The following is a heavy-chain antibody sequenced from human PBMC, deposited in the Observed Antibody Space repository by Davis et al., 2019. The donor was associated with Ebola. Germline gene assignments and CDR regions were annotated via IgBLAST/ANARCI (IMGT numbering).Heavy chain of an antibody. CDR3: ARGWQSRLSGAFDI. Sequence: PGGSLRLSCAASGFTFSSYGMHWVRQAPGKGLEWVAFIRYDGSNKYYADSVKGRFTISRDNSKNTLYLQMNSLRAEDTAVYYCARGWQSRLSGAFDIWGQGTMVTVSS. CDR1: GFTFSSYG. V-gene: IGHV3-30*02. J-gene: IGHJ3*02. D-gene: IGHD3-10*01. CDR2: IRYDGSNK.